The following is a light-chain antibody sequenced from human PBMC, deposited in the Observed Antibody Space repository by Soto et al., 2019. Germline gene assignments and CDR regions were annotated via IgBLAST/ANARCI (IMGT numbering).Light chain of an antibody. V-gene: IGKV1-5*01. Sequence: DIQMTQSPSTLSASVGDRVTITCRASQSISVYLAWYQQRPREAPKLLFYGGSSLESGVPSRFSGSGSGTEFTLTISSLQPTDFATYYCHQYATSSPTFGQGTKLEI. CDR2: GGS. J-gene: IGKJ2*01. CDR3: HQYATSSPT. CDR1: QSISVY.